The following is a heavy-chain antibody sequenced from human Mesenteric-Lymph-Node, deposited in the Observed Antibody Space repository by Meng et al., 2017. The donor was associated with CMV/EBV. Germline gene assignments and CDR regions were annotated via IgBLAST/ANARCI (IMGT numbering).Heavy chain of an antibody. CDR2: INHSGST. D-gene: IGHD4-23*01. J-gene: IGHJ4*02. CDR3: ARYQRWLKSEGGFNY. Sequence: QVQRQQWGAGRLKPSETLSPTCAVYAGSFSVYYWSWIRQPPGKGLEWIGEINHSGSTNYNPSLKSRVTISVDTSKNQFSLKLSSVTAADTAVYYCARYQRWLKSEGGFNYWGQGTLVTVSS. CDR1: AGSFSVYY. V-gene: IGHV4-34*01.